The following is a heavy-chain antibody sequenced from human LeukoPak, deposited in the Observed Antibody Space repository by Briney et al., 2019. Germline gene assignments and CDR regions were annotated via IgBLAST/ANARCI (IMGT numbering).Heavy chain of an antibody. V-gene: IGHV1-69*05. CDR2: IIPIFGTA. D-gene: IGHD3-22*01. Sequence: SVKVSCKASGGTFSSYAISWVRQAPGQGLEWMGRIIPIFGTANYAQKFQGRVTTTTDESTSTAYMELSSLRSEDTAVYYCARGYYDSSGYYQFDYWGQGTLVTVSS. J-gene: IGHJ4*02. CDR3: ARGYYDSSGYYQFDY. CDR1: GGTFSSYA.